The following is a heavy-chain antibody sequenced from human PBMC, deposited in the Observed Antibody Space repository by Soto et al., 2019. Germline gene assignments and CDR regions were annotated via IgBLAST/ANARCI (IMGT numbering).Heavy chain of an antibody. CDR2: ISGYNGHT. Sequence: QVQLVQSGAEVRKPGASVKVSCKASGYTFTTYGISWVRQAPGQGLEWMGWISGYNGHTKYAQKFQGRVPMTTDTSPSSVYIDLRRLRSDDTAVYYCARAGEMPYYYYGLDVWGQGTTVTVSS. J-gene: IGHJ6*02. CDR1: GYTFTTYG. V-gene: IGHV1-18*01. D-gene: IGHD3-16*01. CDR3: ARAGEMPYYYYGLDV.